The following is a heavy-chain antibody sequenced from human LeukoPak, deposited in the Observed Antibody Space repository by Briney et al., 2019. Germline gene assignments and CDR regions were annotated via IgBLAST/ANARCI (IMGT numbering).Heavy chain of an antibody. Sequence: GESLKISCKGSEYSFANYWIGWVRQMPGKGLEWMGIIYPGDSDTRYSPSFQGQVTISADKSISTAYLQWSSLKASDTAMYYCARHEDIAGADYWGQGTLVTVSS. CDR2: IYPGDSDT. V-gene: IGHV5-51*01. CDR1: EYSFANYW. D-gene: IGHD6-13*01. J-gene: IGHJ4*02. CDR3: ARHEDIAGADY.